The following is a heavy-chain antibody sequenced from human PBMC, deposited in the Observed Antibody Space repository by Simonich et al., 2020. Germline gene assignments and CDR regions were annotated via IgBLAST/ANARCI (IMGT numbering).Heavy chain of an antibody. CDR1: GFTFSSYS. V-gene: IGHV3-21*01. D-gene: IGHD2-2*01. CDR3: AGGVYCSSTSCSTYYYYGMDV. Sequence: EVQLVESGGGLVKPGGSLRLSCAASGFTFSSYSMNWVRQAPGKGLEWVSSISSSSSYIYYADEVKGRFTIPRDNAKNSRYRQMNSLRAEDTAVYYCAGGVYCSSTSCSTYYYYGMDVWGQGTTVTVSS. CDR2: ISSSSSYI. J-gene: IGHJ6*02.